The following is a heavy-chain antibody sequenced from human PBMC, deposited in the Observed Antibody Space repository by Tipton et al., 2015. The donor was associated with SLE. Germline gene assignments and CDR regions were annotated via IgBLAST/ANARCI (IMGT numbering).Heavy chain of an antibody. CDR3: GRAQGYCSGGVCSHIDS. V-gene: IGHV3-74*01. Sequence: SLRLSCAASGFTFTSYWLNWVRQVPGKGLVWVSRINGDGRGTTYADSVTGRFTISRDNPKNSLYLQMNRLRVEDTALYYCGRAQGYCSGGVCSHIDSWGPGTLVTVSS. CDR1: GFTFTSYW. D-gene: IGHD2-8*02. CDR2: INGDGRGT. J-gene: IGHJ4*02.